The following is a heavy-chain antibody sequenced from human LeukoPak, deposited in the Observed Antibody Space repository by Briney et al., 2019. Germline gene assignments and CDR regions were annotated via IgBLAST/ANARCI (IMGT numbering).Heavy chain of an antibody. Sequence: KPSETLSLTCAVSGGSISTYDWSWLRQPPGKGLEWIGYIYYSGSTNYNPSLKSRVTISVDTSKNQFSLKLSSVTAADTAVYYCARTSGTVYYYGMDVWGQGTTVTVSS. D-gene: IGHD3-10*01. CDR3: ARTSGTVYYYGMDV. CDR2: IYYSGST. J-gene: IGHJ6*02. V-gene: IGHV4-59*01. CDR1: GGSISTYD.